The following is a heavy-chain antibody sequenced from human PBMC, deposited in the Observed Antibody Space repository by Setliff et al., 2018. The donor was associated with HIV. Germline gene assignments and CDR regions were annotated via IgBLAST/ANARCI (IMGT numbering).Heavy chain of an antibody. CDR2: INPSDGTT. Sequence: ASVKVSCKASGYTFTSCFMHWVRQAPGQGLEYMGIINPSDGTTDYTQKFQDRVTMTSGTSTSTVYMELRSLRSEDTAIYYCVKEYHTTATDTRVANYFDYWGQGTLVTVSS. J-gene: IGHJ4*02. CDR1: GYTFTSCF. CDR3: VKEYHTTATDTRVANYFDY. D-gene: IGHD6-13*01. V-gene: IGHV1-46*01.